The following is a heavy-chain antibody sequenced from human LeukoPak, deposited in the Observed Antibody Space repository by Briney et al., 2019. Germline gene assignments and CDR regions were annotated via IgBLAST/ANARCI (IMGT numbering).Heavy chain of an antibody. CDR3: ASGLGVVTATDYYGIDV. D-gene: IGHD3-3*01. Sequence: ASVKVSCKASGYTFTGYYMQWVRQAPGQGLEWMGWINPNSGGTNYAQKFQGRVTMTRDTSISTAYMELSRLRSDDTAVYYCASGLGVVTATDYYGIDVWGQGTTVTVSS. CDR2: INPNSGGT. CDR1: GYTFTGYY. V-gene: IGHV1-2*02. J-gene: IGHJ6*02.